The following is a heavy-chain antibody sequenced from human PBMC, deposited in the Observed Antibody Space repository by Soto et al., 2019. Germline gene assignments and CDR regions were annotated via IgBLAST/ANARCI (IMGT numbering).Heavy chain of an antibody. CDR2: ISHDGSNK. Sequence: QVQLVESGGGVVQPGRSLRLSCAASGFTFSSYGMHWVRQAPGKGLEWVAVISHDGSNKFYADSVKGRFTISRDNSENTLYLQRTSLRPEDTAVYYCAKDRSSRSGNYPGYYYGMDVWGQGTTVTVSS. D-gene: IGHD1-26*01. CDR1: GFTFSSYG. V-gene: IGHV3-30*18. J-gene: IGHJ6*02. CDR3: AKDRSSRSGNYPGYYYGMDV.